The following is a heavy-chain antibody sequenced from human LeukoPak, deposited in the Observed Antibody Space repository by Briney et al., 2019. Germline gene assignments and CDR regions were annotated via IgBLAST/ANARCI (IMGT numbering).Heavy chain of an antibody. Sequence: GGSLRLSCAASGFTFSSYSMNSVRQAPGKGLEWVSSISSSSSYIYYADSVKGRFTISRDNAKNSLYLQMNSLRAEDTAVYYCAREVPNLVAVPNDYWGQGTLVTVSS. V-gene: IGHV3-21*01. CDR1: GFTFSSYS. J-gene: IGHJ4*02. D-gene: IGHD6-19*01. CDR3: AREVPNLVAVPNDY. CDR2: ISSSSSYI.